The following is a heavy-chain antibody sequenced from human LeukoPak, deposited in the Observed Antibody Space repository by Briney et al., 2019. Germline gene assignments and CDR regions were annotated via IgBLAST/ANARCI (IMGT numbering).Heavy chain of an antibody. CDR1: GFTFSSYA. CDR2: IRDSGSST. D-gene: IGHD1-26*01. CDR3: AKYGPQDSGSSHFDY. V-gene: IGHV3-23*01. Sequence: GGSLRLSCAASGFTFSSYAMSWVRQAPGKGLEWVSAIRDSGSSTHYADSVKGRFTPSRDNSKNTLFLQMNSLRAEDTAIYYCAKYGPQDSGSSHFDYWGQGALVTVSS. J-gene: IGHJ4*02.